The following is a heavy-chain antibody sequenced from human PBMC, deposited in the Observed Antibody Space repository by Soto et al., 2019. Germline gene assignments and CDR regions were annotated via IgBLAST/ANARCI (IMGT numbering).Heavy chain of an antibody. J-gene: IGHJ6*02. V-gene: IGHV3-15*07. CDR1: GFTFSNAW. D-gene: IGHD6-19*01. CDR3: TTGYVAVAGDYYYSGMDV. CDR2: IKSKTDGGTT. Sequence: GGSLRLSCAASGFTFSNAWMNWVRQAPGKGLEWVGRIKSKTDGGTTDYAAPVKGRFTISRDDSKNTLYLQMNSLKTEDTAVYYCTTGYVAVAGDYYYSGMDVWGQGTTVTVSS.